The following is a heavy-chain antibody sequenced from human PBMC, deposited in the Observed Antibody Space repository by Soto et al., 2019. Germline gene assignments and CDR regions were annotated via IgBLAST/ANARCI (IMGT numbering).Heavy chain of an antibody. CDR3: TCGGEGGSDFFGLDV. D-gene: IGHD3-10*01. CDR1: GFSFTTYC. Sequence: ESLKITCVISGFSFTTYCVAWVRQLPGKGLEWMGIFYPGDSHITYSPSFQGQVTISTDTSISTAYLQRDSLTASATAMYYCTCGGEGGSDFFGLDVWGQGTTVTVSS. CDR2: FYPGDSHI. V-gene: IGHV5-51*01. J-gene: IGHJ6*02.